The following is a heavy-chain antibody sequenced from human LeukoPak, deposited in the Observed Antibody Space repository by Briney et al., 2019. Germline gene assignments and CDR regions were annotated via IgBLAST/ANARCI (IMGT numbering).Heavy chain of an antibody. CDR3: ARAMVTFWFDP. CDR2: ICAYNGNT. Sequence: ASVKVSCKASGYTFTSYGISWVRQAPGQGLEWVGWICAYNGNTNYAQKLQGRVTMTTDTSTSTAYMELRSLRSDDTAVYYCARAMVTFWFDPWGQGTLVTVSS. J-gene: IGHJ5*02. CDR1: GYTFTSYG. V-gene: IGHV1-18*01. D-gene: IGHD3-16*01.